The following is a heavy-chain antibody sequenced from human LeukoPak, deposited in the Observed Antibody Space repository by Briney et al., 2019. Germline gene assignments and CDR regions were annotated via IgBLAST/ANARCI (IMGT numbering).Heavy chain of an antibody. CDR2: IDWRGANT. CDR3: ARDVAATTVAAGAFDP. D-gene: IGHD2-15*01. CDR1: GFTSNGFMFDDFG. J-gene: IGHJ5*02. V-gene: IGHV3-20*04. Sequence: GGSLRLPCEASGFTSNGFMFDDFGMSWFRQGPGQGLEWVSGIDWRGANTGYADSVKGRFTISRDNGKNFLYLQMNSLRDEDTALYYCARDVAATTVAAGAFDPWGQGTLVIVTS.